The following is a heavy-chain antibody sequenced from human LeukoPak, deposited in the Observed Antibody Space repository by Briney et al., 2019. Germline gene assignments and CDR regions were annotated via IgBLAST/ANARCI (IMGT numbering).Heavy chain of an antibody. D-gene: IGHD1-26*01. CDR3: ARDPGWELLRYYFDY. V-gene: IGHV1-2*02. Sequence: ASVKVFCKASGYTFTGYYMHWVRQAPGQGLEWMVWINPNSGGTNYAQKFQGRVTMTRDTSISTAYMELSRLGSDDTAVYYCARDPGWELLRYYFDYWGQGTLVTVSS. CDR1: GYTFTGYY. J-gene: IGHJ4*02. CDR2: INPNSGGT.